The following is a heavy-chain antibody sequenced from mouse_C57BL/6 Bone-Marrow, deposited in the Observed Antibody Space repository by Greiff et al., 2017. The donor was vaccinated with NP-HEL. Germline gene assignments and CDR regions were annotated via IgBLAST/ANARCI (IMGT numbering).Heavy chain of an antibody. Sequence: EVKLMESGGGLVQSGRSLRLSCATSGFTFSDFYMEWVRQAPGKGLEWIAASRNKANDYTTDYSASVKGRFIVSRDTSQSILYLQMNDLRAEDTASYYCARDNWDWYFDVWGTGTTVTVSS. CDR2: SRNKANDYTT. J-gene: IGHJ1*03. V-gene: IGHV7-1*01. CDR1: GFTFSDFY. D-gene: IGHD4-1*01. CDR3: ARDNWDWYFDV.